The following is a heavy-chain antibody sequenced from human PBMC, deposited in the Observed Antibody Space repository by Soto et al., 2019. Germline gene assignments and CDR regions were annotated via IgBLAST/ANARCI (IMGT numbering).Heavy chain of an antibody. Sequence: QVQLVESWGGVVQPGRSLRLSCAASGFTFSSYAMHWVRQAPGKGLEWVAVISYDGSNKYYADSVKGRFTISRDNSKNTLYLQMNSLRAEDTAVYYCAREDYYDSSGYYYSRFDYWGQGTLVTVSS. CDR1: GFTFSSYA. CDR2: ISYDGSNK. CDR3: AREDYYDSSGYYYSRFDY. J-gene: IGHJ4*02. D-gene: IGHD3-22*01. V-gene: IGHV3-30-3*01.